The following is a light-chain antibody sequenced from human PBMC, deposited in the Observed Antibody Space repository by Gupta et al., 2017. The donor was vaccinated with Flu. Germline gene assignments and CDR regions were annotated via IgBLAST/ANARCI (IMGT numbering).Light chain of an antibody. J-gene: IGLJ1*01. Sequence: TISCSGGSSNIGSNYVNWYKQGPGTAPKLLVYGNNKRPSGVPDRCSGSKSGTSATLAISGVQAGDEADYYCEAWDDSLKGHYVFGTGTKVTVL. V-gene: IGLV1-44*01. CDR1: SSNIGSNY. CDR3: EAWDDSLKGHYV. CDR2: GNN.